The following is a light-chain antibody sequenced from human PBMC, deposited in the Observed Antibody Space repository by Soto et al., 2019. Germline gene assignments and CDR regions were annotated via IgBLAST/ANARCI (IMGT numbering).Light chain of an antibody. J-gene: IGKJ2*01. CDR1: QTVNSRY. V-gene: IGKV3-20*01. CDR3: QQFDDSRPAFT. Sequence: ESMLTQSPGTLSLSPGERATLSCRASQTVNSRYLNWYQHKPGQAPRLLIYGASIRAADIPDRFSGSRSGADFSLTITRLEPEDSAVYYCQQFDDSRPAFTFGQGTKLEI. CDR2: GAS.